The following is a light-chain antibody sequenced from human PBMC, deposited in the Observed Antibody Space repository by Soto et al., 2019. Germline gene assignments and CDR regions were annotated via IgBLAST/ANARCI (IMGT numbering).Light chain of an antibody. Sequence: QSVLTQPPSVSAAPGQTVTISCSGSGSNIGNNFVSWYQQFPGTAPKLLIYDNNVRPSGIPGRFSGSKSGTSATLGITGLQTGDEADYYCGTWDNYLSAYVFGGGTKLTVL. CDR3: GTWDNYLSAYV. CDR2: DNN. J-gene: IGLJ1*01. V-gene: IGLV1-51*01. CDR1: GSNIGNNF.